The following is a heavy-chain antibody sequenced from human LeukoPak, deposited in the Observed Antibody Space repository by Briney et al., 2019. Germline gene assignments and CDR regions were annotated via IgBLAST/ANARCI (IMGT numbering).Heavy chain of an antibody. CDR3: ARHDGSSWYYAFDV. V-gene: IGHV4-59*08. J-gene: IGHJ3*01. CDR1: GVSISSYY. CDR2: IYYSGST. D-gene: IGHD6-13*01. Sequence: SETLCLTCTVSGVSISSYYWSWIRQPPGEGLEWIGYIYYSGSTNYSPSLKSRVTISLDTSKNQFSLKLSSVTAADTAVYYCARHDGSSWYYAFDVWGQGTMVTVSS.